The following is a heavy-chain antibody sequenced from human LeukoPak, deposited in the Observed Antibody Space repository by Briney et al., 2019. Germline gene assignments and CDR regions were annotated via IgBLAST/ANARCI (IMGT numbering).Heavy chain of an antibody. CDR3: ARVTGTTHYYYYMDV. V-gene: IGHV4-61*02. D-gene: IGHD1-20*01. CDR2: IYTSGST. Sequence: SETLSLTCTVSGGSISSGSYYWSWIRQPAGKGLEWIGRIYTSGSTNYNPSLKSRVTISVDTSKNQFSLKLGSVTAADTAVYYCARVTGTTHYYYYMDVWGKGTTVTVSS. CDR1: GGSISSGSYY. J-gene: IGHJ6*03.